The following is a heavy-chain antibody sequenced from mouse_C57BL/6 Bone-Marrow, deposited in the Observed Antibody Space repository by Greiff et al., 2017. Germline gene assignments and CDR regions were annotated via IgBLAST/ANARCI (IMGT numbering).Heavy chain of an antibody. D-gene: IGHD2-2*01. CDR2: IDPENGDT. Sequence: VQLKESGAELVRPGASVKLSCTASGFNIKDDYMHWVKQRPEQGLEWIGWIDPENGDTEYASKFQGKATITADTSSNTAYLQLSSLTSEDTAVDYCTTSMVTRFAYWGQGTLVTVSA. J-gene: IGHJ3*01. CDR1: GFNIKDDY. V-gene: IGHV14-4*01. CDR3: TTSMVTRFAY.